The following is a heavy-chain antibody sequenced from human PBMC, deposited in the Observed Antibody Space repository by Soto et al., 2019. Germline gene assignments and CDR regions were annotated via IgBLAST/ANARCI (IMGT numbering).Heavy chain of an antibody. CDR3: ARVGYCSGGSCYPFDY. V-gene: IGHV1-18*04. CDR2: ISAYNGNT. J-gene: IGHJ4*02. Sequence: ASVKVSCKASGYTFTSYGISWVRQAPGQGLEWMGWISAYNGNTNYAQKLQGRVTMTTDTSTSTAYMELRSLRSDDTAAYYCARVGYCSGGSCYPFDYWGQGTLVTVSS. D-gene: IGHD2-15*01. CDR1: GYTFTSYG.